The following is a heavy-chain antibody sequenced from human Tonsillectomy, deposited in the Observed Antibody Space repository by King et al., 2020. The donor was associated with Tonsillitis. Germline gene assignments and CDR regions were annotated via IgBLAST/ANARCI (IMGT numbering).Heavy chain of an antibody. Sequence: QLVQSGPEVKKPGASVKVSCKASGYTFTSYGISWVRLAPGQGLEWMGWISAYNGNTNYAQRLQGRVTMTTDTSTSPAYMELRSLRSDDTAVYFCARDCSSTTCYPGMDVWGQGTTVTVSS. D-gene: IGHD2-2*01. V-gene: IGHV1-18*01. J-gene: IGHJ6*02. CDR3: ARDCSSTTCYPGMDV. CDR2: ISAYNGNT. CDR1: GYTFTSYG.